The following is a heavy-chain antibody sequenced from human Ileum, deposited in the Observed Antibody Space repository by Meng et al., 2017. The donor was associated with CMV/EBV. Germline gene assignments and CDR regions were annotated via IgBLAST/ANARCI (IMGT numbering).Heavy chain of an antibody. Sequence: CEAAGYKFTNYAISWARQAPGQGLEWMGWISGYNGKTFHAQKFQGRISMAADTSAGTAHMELRSLTSDDAAVYYCATDHSSANWFDSWGQGTLVTVSS. V-gene: IGHV1-18*04. CDR2: ISGYNGKT. CDR1: GYKFTNYA. D-gene: IGHD4-11*01. CDR3: ATDHSSANWFDS. J-gene: IGHJ5*01.